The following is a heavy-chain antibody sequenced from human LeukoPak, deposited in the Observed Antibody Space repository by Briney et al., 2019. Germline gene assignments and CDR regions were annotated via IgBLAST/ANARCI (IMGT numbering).Heavy chain of an antibody. CDR3: ARLDYYEDGAWFDP. Sequence: PSETLSLTCTVSGGSISSYYWSWIRQPPGKGLEWIGYIYYSGSTNYNPSLKSRVTISVDTSKNQFSLKLSSVTAADTAVYYCARLDYYEDGAWFDPWGQGTLVTVSS. V-gene: IGHV4-59*01. CDR2: IYYSGST. J-gene: IGHJ5*02. D-gene: IGHD3-22*01. CDR1: GGSISSYY.